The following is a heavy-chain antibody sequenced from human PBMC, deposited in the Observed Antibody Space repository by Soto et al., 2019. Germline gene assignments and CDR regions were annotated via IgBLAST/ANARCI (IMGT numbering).Heavy chain of an antibody. CDR3: ARENYSMTNEQERSFDP. V-gene: IGHV4-4*02. D-gene: IGHD4-4*01. CDR2: IYHSGST. Sequence: SETLSLTCAVSGGSISSSNWWSWVRQPPGKGLEWIGEIYHSGSTNYNPSLKSRVTISVDKSKNQFSLKLSSVTAADTAVYYCARENYSMTNEQERSFDPWGQGTLVTVSS. J-gene: IGHJ5*02. CDR1: GGSISSSNW.